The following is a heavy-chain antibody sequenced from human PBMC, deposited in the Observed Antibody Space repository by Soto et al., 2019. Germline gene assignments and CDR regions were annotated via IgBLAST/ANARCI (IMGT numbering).Heavy chain of an antibody. CDR2: MYYSGST. V-gene: IGHV4-39*01. CDR1: GGSISSRSYY. Sequence: QLQLQESGPGLVKPSETLSLTCTVSGGSISSRSYYWGWIRQPPGKGLEWIGSMYYSGSTYYNPSLKSRATISVDPSKNQFSLKLSSVTAADTAVYYCAADTVTLYYYYYGMDVWGQGTTVTVSS. CDR3: AADTVTLYYYYYGMDV. J-gene: IGHJ6*02. D-gene: IGHD4-17*01.